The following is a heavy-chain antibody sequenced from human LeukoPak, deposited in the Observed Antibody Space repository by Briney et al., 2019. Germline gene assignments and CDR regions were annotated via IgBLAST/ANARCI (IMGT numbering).Heavy chain of an antibody. CDR2: FYVSGST. CDR3: AVGNCPTTSCYPGVAFDI. J-gene: IGHJ3*02. V-gene: IGHV4-61*02. CDR1: GVSISSGGYF. D-gene: IGHD2-2*01. Sequence: SQTLSLTCTVSGVSISSGGYFWSWIRQPAGKGLEWIGCFYVSGSTNYNPSLQSRVTISVDTSKNQFSLKLTSVTAADTAVYYCAVGNCPTTSCYPGVAFDIWGQGTMVTVSS.